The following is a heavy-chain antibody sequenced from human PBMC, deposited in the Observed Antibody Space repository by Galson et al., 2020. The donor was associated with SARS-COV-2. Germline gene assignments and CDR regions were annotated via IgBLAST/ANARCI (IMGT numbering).Heavy chain of an antibody. V-gene: IGHV3-21*01. J-gene: IGHJ4*02. Sequence: NSGGSLRLSCAASGFTFSSYSMNWVRQAPGKGLEWVSSISSSSSYIYYADSVKGRFTISRDNAKNSLYLQMNSLRAEDTAVYYCARDYYDSSGYVDYWGQGTLVTVSS. CDR2: ISSSSSYI. D-gene: IGHD3-22*01. CDR1: GFTFSSYS. CDR3: ARDYYDSSGYVDY.